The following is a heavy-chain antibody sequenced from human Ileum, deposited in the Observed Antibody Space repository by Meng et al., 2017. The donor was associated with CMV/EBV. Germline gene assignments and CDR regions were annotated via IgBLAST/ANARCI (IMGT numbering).Heavy chain of an antibody. D-gene: IGHD1-14*01. CDR1: GGTFGNYD. CDR2: ISLIPGIA. CDR3: AREIHEQNQLKETTADGFDP. V-gene: IGHV1-69*04. J-gene: IGHJ5*02. Sequence: SVKVSCKASGGTFGNYDISWVRQAPGQGLEWMGRISLIPGIANYAQKFQGRVIMTKDTSASTVYMELSSLRSEDTAVYYCAREIHEQNQLKETTADGFDPGGQGTLVTVSS.